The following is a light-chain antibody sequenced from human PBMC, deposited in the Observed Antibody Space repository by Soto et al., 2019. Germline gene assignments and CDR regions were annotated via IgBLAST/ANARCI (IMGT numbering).Light chain of an antibody. CDR1: STNFGAGYD. V-gene: IGLV1-40*01. J-gene: IGLJ2*01. CDR2: HNT. Sequence: QSVLTQPPSVSGAPGQRVTISCTGTSTNFGAGYDVHWYQQLPGTAPKLLIYHNTNRPSGVPDRFSGSKSGTSASLAITGLQAADEADYYCQSYDSSLSGLLFGGGTKVTVL. CDR3: QSYDSSLSGLL.